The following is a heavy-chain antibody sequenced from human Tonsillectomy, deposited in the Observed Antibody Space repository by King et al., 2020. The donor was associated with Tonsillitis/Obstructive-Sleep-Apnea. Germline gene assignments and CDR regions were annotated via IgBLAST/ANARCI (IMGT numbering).Heavy chain of an antibody. CDR1: GFTFSSYA. CDR2: ISYDGSKK. J-gene: IGHJ6*03. V-gene: IGHV3-30*01. D-gene: IGHD6-19*01. Sequence: VQLVESGGGVVQPGRSLRLSCAASGFTFSSYAMHWVRQAPGKGLEWVAVISYDGSKKYYADSVKGRFTISRDNSKNTLYLQMNSLRAEDTAVYYCVGIVVAGTGNYMDVWGKGTTVTVSS. CDR3: VGIVVAGTGNYMDV.